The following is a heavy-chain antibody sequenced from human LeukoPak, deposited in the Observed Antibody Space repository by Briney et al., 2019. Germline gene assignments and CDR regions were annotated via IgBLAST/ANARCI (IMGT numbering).Heavy chain of an antibody. CDR1: GYTFTGDY. D-gene: IGHD2-15*01. CDR3: ARPVLGDGTVAAQFEH. Sequence: VASVRVSCTASGYTFTGDYMYWVRQAPGQGLEWMGWINPNSGGTKYAQKFQGRVTMTRDTSISTAYMELSRLRSDDTAVYYCARPVLGDGTVAAQFEHWGQGTLVTVSS. V-gene: IGHV1-2*02. J-gene: IGHJ4*02. CDR2: INPNSGGT.